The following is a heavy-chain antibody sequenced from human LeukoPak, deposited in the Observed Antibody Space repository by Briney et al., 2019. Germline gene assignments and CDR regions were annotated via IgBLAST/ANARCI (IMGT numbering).Heavy chain of an antibody. D-gene: IGHD3-22*01. CDR3: ARRPRDTSGYYLGAFHD. V-gene: IGHV1-69*04. Sequence: SVKVSCKASGGTFSSYAISWVRQAPGQGLEWMGRIIPILGIANYAQKFQGRVTITADKSTSTAYMELSSLRSEDTAVYYCARRPRDTSGYYLGAFHDWGQGTTVTVSS. CDR2: IIPILGIA. J-gene: IGHJ3*01. CDR1: GGTFSSYA.